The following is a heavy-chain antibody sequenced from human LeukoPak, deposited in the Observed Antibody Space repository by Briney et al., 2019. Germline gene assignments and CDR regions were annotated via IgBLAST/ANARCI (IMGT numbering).Heavy chain of an antibody. CDR1: GFTFSSYA. Sequence: PGGSLRLSCAASGFTFSSYAMHWVRQAPGKGLEWVANIKQDGSEKYYEDSVKGRFTISRDNAKNSLYLQMNSLRAEDTAVYYCARGGSEAIQLHYYYYYMDVWGKGTTVTVSS. CDR2: IKQDGSEK. CDR3: ARGGSEAIQLHYYYYYMDV. J-gene: IGHJ6*03. V-gene: IGHV3-7*01. D-gene: IGHD5-18*01.